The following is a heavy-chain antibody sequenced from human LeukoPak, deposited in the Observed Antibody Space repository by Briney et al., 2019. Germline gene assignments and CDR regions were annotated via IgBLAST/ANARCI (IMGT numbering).Heavy chain of an antibody. Sequence: SETLSLTCTVSGGSISSYYWSWIRQPPGKGLEWIGYIYYSGSTNYNPSLKSRVTISVDTSKNQFSLKLSSVTAADTAVYYCARAGSYTSEIDYWGQGTLVTVSS. D-gene: IGHD3-10*01. CDR3: ARAGSYTSEIDY. CDR1: GGSISSYY. V-gene: IGHV4-59*01. J-gene: IGHJ4*02. CDR2: IYYSGST.